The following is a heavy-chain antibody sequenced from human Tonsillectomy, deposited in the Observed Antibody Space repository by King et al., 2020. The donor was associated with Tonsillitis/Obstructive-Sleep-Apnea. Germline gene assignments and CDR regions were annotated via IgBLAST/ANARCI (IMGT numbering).Heavy chain of an antibody. V-gene: IGHV4-39*02. Sequence: QLQESGPGLVKPSETLSLTCTVSGHSIRSSSYYWGWIRQPPGQGLEWIGTIYYTGSTYYNPSLKSRVTISVDTSKNQFSLKVSSVTAADSAVYYCARDVREGYGTNFDYWAQGTLDSVSS. D-gene: IGHD5-24*01. CDR1: GHSIRSSSYY. CDR2: IYYTGST. J-gene: IGHJ4*02. CDR3: ARDVREGYGTNFDY.